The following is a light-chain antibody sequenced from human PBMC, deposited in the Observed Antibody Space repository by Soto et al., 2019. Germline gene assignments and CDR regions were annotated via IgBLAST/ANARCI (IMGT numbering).Light chain of an antibody. Sequence: EIVLTQSPGTLSLSPGERATLSCRASQSISISYLAWYQQQPGQAPRLLIYSTSTRATGITDRFSGSGSGTDFTLTISKLEPGDFAVYYCQQYGGSSWTFGQGTKVDIK. CDR1: QSISISY. CDR2: STS. J-gene: IGKJ1*01. CDR3: QQYGGSSWT. V-gene: IGKV3-20*01.